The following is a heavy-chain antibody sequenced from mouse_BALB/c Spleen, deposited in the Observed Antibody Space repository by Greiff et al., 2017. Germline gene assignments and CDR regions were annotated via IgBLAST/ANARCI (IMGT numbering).Heavy chain of an antibody. CDR1: GYTFTSYW. D-gene: IGHD3-3*01. CDR3: ARRGPRGAMDY. CDR2: INPSTGYT. V-gene: IGHV1-7*01. Sequence: VQLQQSGAELAKPGASVKMSCKASGYTFTSYWMHWVKQRPGQGLEWIGYINPSTGYTEYNQKFKDKATLTADKSSSTAYMQLSSLTSEDSAVYYCARRGPRGAMDYWGQGTSVTVSS. J-gene: IGHJ4*01.